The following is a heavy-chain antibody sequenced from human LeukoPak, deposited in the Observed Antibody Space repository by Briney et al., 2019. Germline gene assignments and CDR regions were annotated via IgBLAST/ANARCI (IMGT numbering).Heavy chain of an antibody. D-gene: IGHD3-10*01. CDR1: GGSISNYY. CDR2: IYYSGST. Sequence: LETLSLTCTVSGGSISNYYWSWIRQPPGKGLEWIGYIYYSGSTNYNPSLKSRVTILVDTSKNQFSLKLSSVTAADTAVYYCARDRVRGVTNWFDPWGQGTLVTVSS. CDR3: ARDRVRGVTNWFDP. J-gene: IGHJ5*02. V-gene: IGHV4-59*01.